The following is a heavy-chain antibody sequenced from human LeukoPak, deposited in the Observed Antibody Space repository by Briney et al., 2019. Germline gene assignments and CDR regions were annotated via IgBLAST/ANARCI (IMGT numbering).Heavy chain of an antibody. D-gene: IGHD3-10*01. CDR1: GGSISSGGYS. CDR2: IYHSGST. V-gene: IGHV4-30-2*01. CDR3: ASGSSLRAFDI. J-gene: IGHJ3*02. Sequence: PSQTLSLTCAVSGGSISSGGYSWSWIRQRPGKGLEWIGYIYHSGSTYYNPSLKSRVTISVDRSKNQFSLKLSSVTAADTAVYYCASGSSLRAFDIWGQGTMVTVSS.